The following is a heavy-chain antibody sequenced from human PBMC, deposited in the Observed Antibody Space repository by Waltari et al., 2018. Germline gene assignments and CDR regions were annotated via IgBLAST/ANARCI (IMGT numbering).Heavy chain of an antibody. Sequence: QVQLQESGPGLVKPSQTLSLTCTVSGGSISSGDYYWSWIRQPPGKGLEWIGYINYSGSTYYNPSLKSRVTISVDTSKNQFSLKLSSVTAADTAVYYCARDRITIFGVVTNYFDYWGQGTLVTVSS. V-gene: IGHV4-30-4*08. CDR2: INYSGST. D-gene: IGHD3-3*01. CDR1: GGSISSGDYY. CDR3: ARDRITIFGVVTNYFDY. J-gene: IGHJ4*02.